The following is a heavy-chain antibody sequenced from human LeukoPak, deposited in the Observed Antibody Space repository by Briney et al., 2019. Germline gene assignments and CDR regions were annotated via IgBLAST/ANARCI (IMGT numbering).Heavy chain of an antibody. CDR2: IYHSGST. J-gene: IGHJ3*02. Sequence: PSETLSLTCAVSGGSISSSNWWSWVRQPPGKGLEWIGEIYHSGSTNYNPSLKSRVTISLDTSKNQFSLKLSSVTAADAAVYYCARRMENYDVLNMDAFDIWGHGTRVTVSS. V-gene: IGHV4-4*02. D-gene: IGHD3-9*01. CDR3: ARRMENYDVLNMDAFDI. CDR1: GGSISSSNW.